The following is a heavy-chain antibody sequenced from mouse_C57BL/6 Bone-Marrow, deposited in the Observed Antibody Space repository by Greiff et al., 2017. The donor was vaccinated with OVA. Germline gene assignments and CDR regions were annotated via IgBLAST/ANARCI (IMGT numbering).Heavy chain of an antibody. CDR1: GYTFTSYW. D-gene: IGHD2-3*01. CDR3: ARSGGYCTAWFAY. CDR2: IHPNSGST. J-gene: IGHJ3*01. V-gene: IGHV1-64*01. Sequence: QVQLQQPGAELVKPGASVKLSCKASGYTFTSYWMHWVKQRPGQGLEWIGMIHPNSGSTNYNEKFKGKATLTVDESSSTAYLQLSSLTSEDSAVYYCARSGGYCTAWFAYWGQGTLVTVSA.